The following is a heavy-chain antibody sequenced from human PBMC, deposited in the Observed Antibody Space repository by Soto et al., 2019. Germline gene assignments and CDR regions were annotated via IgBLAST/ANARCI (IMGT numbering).Heavy chain of an antibody. Sequence: PGGSLRLSCAASGFTFSSYAMSWVRQPPGKGLEWVSVISGSGGSTHYADSVKGRSTISRDNSKNTLHLQVNSLRGEDTAVYYCAKEADISGYYPDYWGQGTQVTVSS. CDR3: AKEADISGYYPDY. D-gene: IGHD3-22*01. V-gene: IGHV3-23*01. CDR2: ISGSGGST. CDR1: GFTFSSYA. J-gene: IGHJ4*02.